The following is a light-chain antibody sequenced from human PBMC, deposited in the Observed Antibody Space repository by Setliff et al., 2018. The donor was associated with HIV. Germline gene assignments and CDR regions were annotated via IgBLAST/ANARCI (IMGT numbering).Light chain of an antibody. J-gene: IGLJ1*01. Sequence: QSALTQPPSVSGAPGQRVTISCTGSSSNIGAGYDVHWYQQLPGTAPKLLIYANTNRPSGVPDRFSGSKSGTSPSLAITGLQAEDEADYYCSSRIVSSALHVFGTGTKVTVL. CDR1: SSNIGAGYD. V-gene: IGLV1-40*01. CDR3: SSRIVSSALHV. CDR2: ANT.